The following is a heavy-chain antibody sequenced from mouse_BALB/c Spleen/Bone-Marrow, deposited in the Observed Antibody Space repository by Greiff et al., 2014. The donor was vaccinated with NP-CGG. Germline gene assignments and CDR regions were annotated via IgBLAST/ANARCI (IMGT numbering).Heavy chain of an antibody. CDR1: GYTFTNYW. CDR3: TREDY. Sequence: LKESGSELVRPGASVKLSCKASGYTFTNYWMHWVKQRPGQGLEWIGNISPGSGSTYYDEKFKSKATLTVDTSSSTAYMQLSSLTSEDSAVYFCTREDYWGQGTTLTVSS. CDR2: ISPGSGST. V-gene: IGHV1S22*01. J-gene: IGHJ2*01.